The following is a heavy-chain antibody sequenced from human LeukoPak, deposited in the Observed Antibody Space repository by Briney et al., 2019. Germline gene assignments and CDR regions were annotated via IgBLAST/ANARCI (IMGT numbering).Heavy chain of an antibody. CDR1: GGTFSSYT. CDR3: ASNVGATRGINYYYMDV. CDR2: IIPILGIA. Sequence: SVKVSCKASGGTFSSYTISWVRQAPGQGLEWMGRIIPILGIANYAQKFQGRVTITADKSTSTAYMGLSSLRSEDTAVYYCASNVGATRGINYYYMDVWGKGTTVTVSS. V-gene: IGHV1-69*02. J-gene: IGHJ6*03. D-gene: IGHD1-26*01.